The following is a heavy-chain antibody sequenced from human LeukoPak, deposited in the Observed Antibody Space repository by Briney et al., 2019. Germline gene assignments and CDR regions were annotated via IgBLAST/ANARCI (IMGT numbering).Heavy chain of an antibody. D-gene: IGHD3-22*01. CDR3: ARDMLSDYYDSSVGGRDYGMDV. CDR1: GGSISSGGYS. CDR2: IYHSGST. Sequence: PSETLSLTCAVSGGSISSGGYSWSWIRQPPGKGLEWIGYIYHSGSTYCNPSLKSRVTISVDRSKNQFSLKLSSVTAADTAVYYCARDMLSDYYDSSVGGRDYGMDVWGQGTTVTVSS. J-gene: IGHJ6*02. V-gene: IGHV4-30-2*01.